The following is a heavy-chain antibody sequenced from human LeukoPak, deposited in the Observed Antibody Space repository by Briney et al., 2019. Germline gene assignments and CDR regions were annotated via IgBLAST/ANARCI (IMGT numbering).Heavy chain of an antibody. CDR2: IYSGGST. CDR3: ARDWDY. V-gene: IGHV3-66*01. Sequence: SGGSLRLSCAASGFTVSSNFMSWVRQAPGKGLEWVSLIYSGGSTYYADSVKGRFTISRDISKNTLFLQLNSLRAEDTAVYYCARDWDYWGQGTLVTVSS. J-gene: IGHJ4*02. CDR1: GFTVSSNF.